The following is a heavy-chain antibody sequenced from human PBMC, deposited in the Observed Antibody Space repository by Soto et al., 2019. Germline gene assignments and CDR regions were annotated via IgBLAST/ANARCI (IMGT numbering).Heavy chain of an antibody. CDR2: INPNSGGT. J-gene: IGHJ6*02. CDR3: VRCRSPGDFYYGPDV. CDR1: GYTFTGYY. Sequence: GASVKVSFKASGYTFTGYYMHWVRQAPGQGLEWMGWINPNSGGTNYAQKFQGRVTMTRDTSISKAFMELSRLRFDDTAVYYCVRCRSPGDFYYGPDVWGQGTTVTVSS. V-gene: IGHV1-2*02.